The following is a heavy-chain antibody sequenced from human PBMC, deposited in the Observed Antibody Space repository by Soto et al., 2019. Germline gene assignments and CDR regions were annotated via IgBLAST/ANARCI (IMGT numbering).Heavy chain of an antibody. D-gene: IGHD1-20*01. Sequence: SETLSLTCTVSGGSIGNVDYYWSWIRQRPGKGLEWIGYIYHSGSTYYNPSLKSRATISVDTFQNQFSLKLSSVTAADTAVYYCARTLGIHITAIPSAFLDYWGQGALVTVSS. V-gene: IGHV4-30-4*01. CDR2: IYHSGST. CDR1: GGSIGNVDYY. J-gene: IGHJ4*02. CDR3: ARTLGIHITAIPSAFLDY.